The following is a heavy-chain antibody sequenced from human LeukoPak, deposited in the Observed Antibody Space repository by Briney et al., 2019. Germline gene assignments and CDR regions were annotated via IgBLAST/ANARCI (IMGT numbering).Heavy chain of an antibody. CDR1: GFAFSSHW. J-gene: IGHJ6*02. CDR2: VNREGNDK. CDR3: ARVGSGYYPRSGYYYYGMDV. D-gene: IGHD3-3*01. V-gene: IGHV3-7*01. Sequence: GGSLRLSCAASGFAFSSHWMNWVRQAPGKGLEWVANVNREGNDKNYVDSVKGRFTISRDNAKNSLYLQMNSLRAEDTAVYYCARVGSGYYPRSGYYYYGMDVWGQGTTVTVSS.